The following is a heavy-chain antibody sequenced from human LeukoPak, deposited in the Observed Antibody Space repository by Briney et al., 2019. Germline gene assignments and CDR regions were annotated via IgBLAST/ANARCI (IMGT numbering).Heavy chain of an antibody. CDR3: ARRKTAPPLFEYYGMDI. V-gene: IGHV4-59*08. J-gene: IGHJ6*02. CDR1: GGSINNYY. D-gene: IGHD3-10*01. CDR2: IYYRGST. Sequence: PSETLSLTCTVSGGSINNYYWSWIRQPPGKGLEWIGYIYYRGSTTYNPSLKSRVTISVDTSKNQFSLNLSFVTAADTAVYYCARRKTAPPLFEYYGMDIWGQGTTVTVSS.